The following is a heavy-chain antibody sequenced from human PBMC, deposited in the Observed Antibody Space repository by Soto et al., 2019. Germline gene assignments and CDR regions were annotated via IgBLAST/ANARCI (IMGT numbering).Heavy chain of an antibody. Sequence: PGGSLRFSWAASGFTVSTSYLTGVGQAPGRGLEWVSVINNDGSTYYADSGKGRFTVSRDMSKKTFYLQMNSLRAEDTAVYYCARDDRYCSGGGCLLGGLDVWGQGTTVTVSS. CDR1: GFTVSTSY. CDR2: INNDGST. J-gene: IGHJ6*02. V-gene: IGHV3-53*01. CDR3: ARDDRYCSGGGCLLGGLDV. D-gene: IGHD2-15*01.